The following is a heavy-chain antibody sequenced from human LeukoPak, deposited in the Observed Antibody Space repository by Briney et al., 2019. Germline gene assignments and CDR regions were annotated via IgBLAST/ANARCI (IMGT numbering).Heavy chain of an antibody. CDR3: ARGAEYYAIWRGYAGYSDY. CDR2: IYHRGST. J-gene: IGHJ4*02. D-gene: IGHD3-3*01. CDR1: GYSISNGYY. Sequence: TASETLSLTCTVSGYSISNGYYWGWIRQPPGKGLEWVGSIYHRGSTYYNPSLRSRVTISLDRSKKKFSLKLTSVTAADTAVYFCARGAEYYAIWRGYAGYSDYWGQGISVTVSS. V-gene: IGHV4-38-2*02.